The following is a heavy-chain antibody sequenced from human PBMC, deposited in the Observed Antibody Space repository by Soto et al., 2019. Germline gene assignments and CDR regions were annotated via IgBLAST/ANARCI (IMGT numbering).Heavy chain of an antibody. J-gene: IGHJ5*02. Sequence: SETLSLTCDVHGDSLSGYAWSWIRQPPGKGLEWIGEITFRGVTNYHPSLKSRLSMSVDTSKNRISLNVSSVTAADTALYFCARKLEASIRHVEWFSYKWFDPWGPGTLVTLSS. CDR3: ARKLEASIRHVEWFSYKWFDP. CDR1: GDSLSGYA. V-gene: IGHV4-34*01. D-gene: IGHD3-9*01. CDR2: ITFRGVT.